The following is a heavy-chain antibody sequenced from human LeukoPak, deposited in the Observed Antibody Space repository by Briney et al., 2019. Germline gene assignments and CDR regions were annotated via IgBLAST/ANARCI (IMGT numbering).Heavy chain of an antibody. CDR3: ARYGTGGSGSYYRQNRNWFDP. D-gene: IGHD3-10*01. Sequence: PSETLSLTCTVSGGSISSYYWSWIRQPPGKGLEWIGYIYYSGSTNYNPSLKSRVTISVDTSKNQFSLKLSSVTAADTAVYYCARYGTGGSGSYYRQNRNWFDPWGQGTLVTVSS. V-gene: IGHV4-59*08. J-gene: IGHJ5*02. CDR1: GGSISSYY. CDR2: IYYSGST.